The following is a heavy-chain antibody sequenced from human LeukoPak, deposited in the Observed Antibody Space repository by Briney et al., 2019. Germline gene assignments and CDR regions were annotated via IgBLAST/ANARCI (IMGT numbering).Heavy chain of an antibody. V-gene: IGHV1-3*01. J-gene: IGHJ4*02. CDR1: GYTFTSYA. Sequence: ASVKVSCKASGYTFTSYAMHWVRQAPGQRLEWMGWINAGNGNTKYSQKFQGRVTMTRDTSTSTVYMELSSLRSEDTAVYYCARDRGPGIAAAGRDYWGQGTLVTVSS. D-gene: IGHD6-13*01. CDR2: INAGNGNT. CDR3: ARDRGPGIAAAGRDY.